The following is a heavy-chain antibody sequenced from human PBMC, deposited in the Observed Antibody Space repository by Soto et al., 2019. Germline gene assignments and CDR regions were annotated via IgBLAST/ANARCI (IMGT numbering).Heavy chain of an antibody. CDR1: GFTFDDSD. Sequence: EVELVESGGGLAQTGRSLRLSCAGSGFTFDDSDMYWVRQAPGKGLKWVSGISWSSGTIGYADSVKGRFTISRDNAKNSLYLEMSPLRPEDTAIYYCVKSPWSRRGDLDLWGRGTLVTVSS. D-gene: IGHD2-8*01. CDR2: ISWSSGTI. CDR3: VKSPWSRRGDLDL. J-gene: IGHJ2*01. V-gene: IGHV3-9*01.